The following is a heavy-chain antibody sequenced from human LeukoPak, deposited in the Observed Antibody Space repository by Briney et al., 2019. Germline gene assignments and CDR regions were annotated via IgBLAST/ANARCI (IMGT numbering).Heavy chain of an antibody. D-gene: IGHD3-22*01. J-gene: IGHJ4*02. CDR2: IYYSGST. V-gene: IGHV4-59*01. CDR3: ASYFSTMIVVVNY. Sequence: PSETLSLTCTVSGGSISSYYWSWIRQPPGKGLEWIGYIYYSGSTNYNPSLKSRVTISVDTSKNQFSLKLSSVTAADTAVYYCASYFSTMIVVVNYWGQGTLVTVSS. CDR1: GGSISSYY.